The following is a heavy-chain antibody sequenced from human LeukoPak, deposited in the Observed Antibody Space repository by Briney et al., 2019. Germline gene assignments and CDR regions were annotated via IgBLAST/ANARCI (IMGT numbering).Heavy chain of an antibody. CDR2: ISWNSGSI. D-gene: IGHD6-19*01. J-gene: IGHJ4*02. CDR3: AKDTGIPVAGTGGYYFDY. CDR1: GFTFDDYA. Sequence: GGSLRLSCAASGFTFDDYAMHWVRQAPGKGLEWVSGISWNSGSIGYADSVKGRFTISRDNAKNSLYLQMNSLRAEDTALYYCAKDTGIPVAGTGGYYFDYWGQGTLVTVSS. V-gene: IGHV3-9*01.